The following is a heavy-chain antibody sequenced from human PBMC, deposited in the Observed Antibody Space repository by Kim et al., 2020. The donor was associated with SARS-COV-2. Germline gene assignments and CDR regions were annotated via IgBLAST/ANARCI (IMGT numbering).Heavy chain of an antibody. Sequence: SETLSLTCTVSGGSISSYYWSWIRQPPGKGLEWIGYIYYSGSTNYNPSLKSRVTISVDTSKNQFSLKLSSVTAADTAVYYCARDIPYGSGSYYNRYFDYWGQGTLVTVSS. CDR2: IYYSGST. CDR1: GGSISSYY. V-gene: IGHV4-59*01. D-gene: IGHD3-10*01. CDR3: ARDIPYGSGSYYNRYFDY. J-gene: IGHJ4*02.